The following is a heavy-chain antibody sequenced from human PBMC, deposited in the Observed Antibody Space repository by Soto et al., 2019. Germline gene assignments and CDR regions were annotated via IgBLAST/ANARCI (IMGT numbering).Heavy chain of an antibody. CDR2: MSPKTANT. V-gene: IGHV1-8*01. CDR1: GYTSTSYD. CDR3: TGGPPNWGFDS. Sequence: ASVKVSCKASGYTSTSYDINWVRQTAGQGLEWMGWMSPKTANTGYAQKFQDRVTMTRSTSISTAYMELSSLTSEDTAVYYCTGGPPNWGFDSWGQGIPVTVS. J-gene: IGHJ5*01. D-gene: IGHD7-27*01.